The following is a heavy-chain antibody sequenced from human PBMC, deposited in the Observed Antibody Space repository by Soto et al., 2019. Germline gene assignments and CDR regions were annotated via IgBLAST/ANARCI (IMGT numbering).Heavy chain of an antibody. J-gene: IGHJ4*02. Sequence: PGGSLRLSCAASGFTFSIYVMSWVRQAPGKGLEWVSAISGSGDSTCYADSVKGRFTISRDNAKNTLYLQMNSLRAEDTAVYYCARDRRLTSYCSGGSCYVYWGQGTLVTVSS. CDR2: ISGSGDST. V-gene: IGHV3-23*01. CDR3: ARDRRLTSYCSGGSCYVY. D-gene: IGHD2-15*01. CDR1: GFTFSIYV.